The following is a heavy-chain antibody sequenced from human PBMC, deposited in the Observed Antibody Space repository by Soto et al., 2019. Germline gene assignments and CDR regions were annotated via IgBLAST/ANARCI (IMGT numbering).Heavy chain of an antibody. D-gene: IGHD3-10*01. Sequence: SETLSLTCTVSGGSISSGDYYWSWIRQPPGKGLEWIGYIYYSGSTYYNPSLKSRVTISVDTSKNQFSLKLSSVTAADTAVYYCARGGVVRGVILAVEVAFDIWGQGTMVTVSS. J-gene: IGHJ3*02. V-gene: IGHV4-30-4*01. CDR2: IYYSGST. CDR3: ARGGVVRGVILAVEVAFDI. CDR1: GGSISSGDYY.